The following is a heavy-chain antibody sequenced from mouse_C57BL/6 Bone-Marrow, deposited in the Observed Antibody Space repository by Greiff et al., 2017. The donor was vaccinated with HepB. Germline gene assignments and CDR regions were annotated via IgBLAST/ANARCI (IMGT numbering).Heavy chain of an antibody. D-gene: IGHD3-2*02. CDR1: GYAFSSSW. J-gene: IGHJ4*01. CDR2: IYPGDGDT. CDR3: GSAQAHYYAMDY. Sequence: QVHVKQSGPELVKPGASVKISCKASGYAFSSSWMNWVKQRPGKGLEWIGRIYPGDGDTNYNGKFKGKATLTADKSSSTAYMQLSSLTSEDSAVYFCGSAQAHYYAMDYWGQGTSVTVSS. V-gene: IGHV1-82*01.